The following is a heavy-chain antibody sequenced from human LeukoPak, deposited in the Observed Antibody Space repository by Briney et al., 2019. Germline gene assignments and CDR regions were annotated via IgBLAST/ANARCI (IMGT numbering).Heavy chain of an antibody. Sequence: SETLSLTCAVYGGSFSGYYWSWIRQPPGKGLEWIGEINHSGSTNYNPSLKSRVTISVDTSKNQFSLKLSSVTAADTAVYYCARDRISSSPGRLDWFDPWGQGTLVTVSS. CDR3: ARDRISSSPGRLDWFDP. CDR1: GGSFSGYY. CDR2: INHSGST. J-gene: IGHJ5*02. D-gene: IGHD3-3*02. V-gene: IGHV4-34*01.